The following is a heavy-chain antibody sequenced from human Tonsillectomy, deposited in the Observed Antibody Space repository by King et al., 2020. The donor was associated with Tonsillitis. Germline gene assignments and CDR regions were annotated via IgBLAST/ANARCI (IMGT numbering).Heavy chain of an antibody. V-gene: IGHV3-64*01. D-gene: IGHD3-22*01. J-gene: IGHJ4*02. CDR3: ARETYYYDSSGYYYAVDY. CDR2: ISSNGGST. CDR1: GFTFSSYA. Sequence: VQLVESGGGLVQPGGSLRLSCAASGFTFSSYAMHWVRQAPGKGLEYVSAISSNGGSTYYANSVKGRFTISRDNSKNTLYLQMGSLRAEDMAVYYCARETYYYDSSGYYYAVDYWGQGTLVTVSS.